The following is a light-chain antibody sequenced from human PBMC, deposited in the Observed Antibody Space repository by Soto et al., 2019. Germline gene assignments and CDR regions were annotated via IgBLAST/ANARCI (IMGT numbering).Light chain of an antibody. Sequence: EIVMTQSPATLSVSPGERATLSCRASQSVATNLAWYQQKPVQSPRLLIYGASTRATGIPAGFSGDGSGTEFTLTISSLQSEDFAVYFCQQYNKWPYTFGQGTKLEIK. CDR2: GAS. CDR3: QQYNKWPYT. J-gene: IGKJ2*01. CDR1: QSVATN. V-gene: IGKV3-15*01.